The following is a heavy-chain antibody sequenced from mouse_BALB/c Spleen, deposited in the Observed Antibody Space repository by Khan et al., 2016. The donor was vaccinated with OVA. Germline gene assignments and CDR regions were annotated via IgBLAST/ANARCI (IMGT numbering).Heavy chain of an antibody. D-gene: IGHD2-4*01. CDR2: IWSGGST. V-gene: IGHV2-2*02. Sequence: QMQLEESGPGLVQPSQSLSITCTVSGFSLTTYGVHWVRQSPGKGLEWLGVIWSGGSTDYNAAFISSLNISKDNSKSQAFFKMNILQANDTAIYYWARNYDYDEGLAYWGQGTLVTVSA. J-gene: IGHJ3*01. CDR3: ARNYDYDEGLAY. CDR1: GFSLTTYG.